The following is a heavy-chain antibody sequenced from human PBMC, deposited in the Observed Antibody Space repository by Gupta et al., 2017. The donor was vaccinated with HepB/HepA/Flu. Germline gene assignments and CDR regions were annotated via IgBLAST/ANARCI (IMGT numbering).Heavy chain of an antibody. D-gene: IGHD5-24*01. CDR1: GFTFRSYA. J-gene: IGHJ5*02. Sequence: EVQLLESGGGLVQPGGSLRLSCAASGFTFRSYAMSWVRQAPGKGLEWVSAISGSGGSTYYADSVKGRFTISRDNSKNTLYLQMNSLRAEDTAVYYCAKPGTVRDGYKCWFDPWGQGTLVTVSS. CDR2: ISGSGGST. CDR3: AKPGTVRDGYKCWFDP. V-gene: IGHV3-23*01.